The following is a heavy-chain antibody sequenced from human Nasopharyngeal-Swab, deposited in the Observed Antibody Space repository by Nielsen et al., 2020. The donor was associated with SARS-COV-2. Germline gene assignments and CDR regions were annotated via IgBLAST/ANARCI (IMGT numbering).Heavy chain of an antibody. D-gene: IGHD1-1*01. J-gene: IGHJ3*02. V-gene: IGHV5-51*01. CDR2: IYPSDSDT. CDR1: KYSFTTYW. Sequence: GESLTISCKGSKYSFTTYWIGWVRQMPGKGLEWMGIIYPSDSDTRYSPSFQGQVTISADKSISTAYLQWSSLKASDTAMYYCARPTNHDRAFDIWGQGTMVTVSS. CDR3: ARPTNHDRAFDI.